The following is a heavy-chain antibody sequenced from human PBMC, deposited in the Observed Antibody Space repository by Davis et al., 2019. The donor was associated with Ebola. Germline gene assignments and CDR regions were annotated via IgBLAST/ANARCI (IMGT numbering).Heavy chain of an antibody. CDR3: ARAYSNYAPYYYGMDV. CDR1: GASFSRYY. D-gene: IGHD4-11*01. CDR2: IYYSGST. V-gene: IGHV4-59*08. J-gene: IGHJ6*02. Sequence: GSLRLSCTVSGASFSRYYWSWIRQPPGKGLEWIGSIYYSGSTNYNPSLKSRVTISVDTSKNQFSLKLSSVTAADTAVYYCARAYSNYAPYYYGMDVWGQGTTVTVSS.